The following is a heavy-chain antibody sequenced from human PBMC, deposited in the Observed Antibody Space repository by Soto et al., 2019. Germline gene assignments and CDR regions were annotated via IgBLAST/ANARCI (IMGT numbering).Heavy chain of an antibody. J-gene: IGHJ4*02. V-gene: IGHV3-30*18. CDR2: ISYDGSNK. CDR1: GFTFSSYG. D-gene: IGHD2-15*01. CDR3: AKDSLRYCSGGSSYSDY. Sequence: QVQLVESGGGVVQPGRSLRLSCAASGFTFSSYGMHWVRQAPGKGLEWVAVISYDGSNKYYADSVKGRFTISRDNSNNTLYLQMNSLRAADTAVYYCAKDSLRYCSGGSSYSDYWGQGTLVTVSS.